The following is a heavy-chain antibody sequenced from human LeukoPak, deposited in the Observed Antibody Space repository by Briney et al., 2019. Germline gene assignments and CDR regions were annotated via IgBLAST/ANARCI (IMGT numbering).Heavy chain of an antibody. D-gene: IGHD3-22*01. J-gene: IGHJ6*02. Sequence: GASVKVSCKASGYTFTSYYMHWVRQAPGQGLEWMGIINPSGGSTNYAQKFQGRVTMTRDTSTSTVYMELSSLRSEDTAVYYCAKIPYDSSGSHPLFHYYYYGMDVWGQGTTVTVSS. CDR3: AKIPYDSSGSHPLFHYYYYGMDV. CDR2: INPSGGST. CDR1: GYTFTSYY. V-gene: IGHV1-46*01.